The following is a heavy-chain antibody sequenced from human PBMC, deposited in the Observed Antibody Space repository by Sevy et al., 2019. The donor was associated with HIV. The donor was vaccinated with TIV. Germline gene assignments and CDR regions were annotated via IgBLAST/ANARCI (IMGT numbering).Heavy chain of an antibody. CDR1: GYSFTSYW. V-gene: IGHV5-51*01. Sequence: GESLKISCKGSGYSFTSYWIGWVRQMPGKGLEWMGIIYPGDSDTRYSPSFQGQVTISADKSISTAYLQWSSLKASDTAMYYCARHMGVYCSSTSCFENWFDPWGQGTLVTVSS. J-gene: IGHJ5*02. CDR3: ARHMGVYCSSTSCFENWFDP. D-gene: IGHD2-2*01. CDR2: IYPGDSDT.